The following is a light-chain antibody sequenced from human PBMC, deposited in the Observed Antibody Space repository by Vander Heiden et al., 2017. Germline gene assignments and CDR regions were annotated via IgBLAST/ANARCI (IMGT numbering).Light chain of an antibody. Sequence: SYELTQPLSVSVALGQTARITCGGNNIGSKKVHWYQQTPGQDPGRVSDRDSNRPSGIPERFSGSNSGNKDTLTISRAQVGDEAYDDCHVWDTRTAAGFGGGTQLT. CDR3: HVWDTRTAAG. CDR1: NIGSKK. J-gene: IGLJ2*01. V-gene: IGLV3-9*01. CDR2: RDS.